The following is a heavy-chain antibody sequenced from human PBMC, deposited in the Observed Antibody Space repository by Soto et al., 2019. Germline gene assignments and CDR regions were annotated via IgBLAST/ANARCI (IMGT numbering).Heavy chain of an antibody. CDR1: GGSISSGGYY. CDR2: IYYSGST. CDR3: SRVNYYDSSGYYSTYYYYGMDV. Sequence: SETLSLTCTVSGGSISSGGYYWSWIRQHPGKGLEWIGYIYYSGSTYYNPSLKSRVTISVDTSKNQFSLKLSSVTAAETAVYYCSRVNYYDSSGYYSTYYYYGMDVWGQGTTVTVSS. J-gene: IGHJ6*02. V-gene: IGHV4-31*03. D-gene: IGHD3-22*01.